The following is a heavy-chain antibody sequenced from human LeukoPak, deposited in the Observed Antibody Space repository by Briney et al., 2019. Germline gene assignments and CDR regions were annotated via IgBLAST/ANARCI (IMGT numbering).Heavy chain of an antibody. CDR3: ARDGSGTFDY. V-gene: IGHV3-33*08. D-gene: IGHD3-10*01. CDR2: IWYDGSNK. Sequence: GGSLRLSCAASGFTVSSNYMSWVRQAPGKGLEWVAVIWYDGSNKYYADSVKGRFIISRDNSKNTLYLQMNSLRAEDTAVYYCARDGSGTFDYWAREPWSPSPQ. J-gene: IGHJ4*02. CDR1: GFTVSSNY.